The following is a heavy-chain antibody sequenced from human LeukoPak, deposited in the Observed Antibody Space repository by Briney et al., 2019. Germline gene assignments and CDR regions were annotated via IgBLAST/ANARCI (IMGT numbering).Heavy chain of an antibody. CDR1: GGSFSGYY. CDR2: INHSGST. V-gene: IGHV4-34*01. J-gene: IGHJ4*02. CDR3: AREAVTSDY. D-gene: IGHD4-23*01. Sequence: KPSETLSLTCAVYGGSFSGYYWSWIRQPPGKGLEWIGEINHSGSTSYNPSLKSRVTISVDTSKNQFSLKLSSVTAADTAVYYCAREAVTSDYWGQGTLVTVSS.